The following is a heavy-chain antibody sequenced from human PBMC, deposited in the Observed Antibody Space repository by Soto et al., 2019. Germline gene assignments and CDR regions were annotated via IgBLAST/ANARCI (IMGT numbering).Heavy chain of an antibody. V-gene: IGHV1-8*01. CDR2: MNPNSGNT. D-gene: IGHD6-13*01. Sequence: QVQLVQSGAEVKKPGASVKVSCKASGYTFTSYDINWVRQATGQGLEWMGWMNPNSGNTGYAQKFXXRXTXXRTTSISTAYMELSSLRSEDTAVYYCARARVFFDPWGQGTLVTVSS. J-gene: IGHJ5*02. CDR3: ARARVFFDP. CDR1: GYTFTSYD.